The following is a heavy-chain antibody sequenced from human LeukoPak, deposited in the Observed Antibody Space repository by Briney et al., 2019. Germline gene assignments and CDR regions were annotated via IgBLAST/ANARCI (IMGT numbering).Heavy chain of an antibody. CDR1: AGSLTTYY. CDR2: TYSSGRT. D-gene: IGHD2-21*02. CDR3: AKVAVTGYNWFDP. Sequence: PETRSPTCPVSAGSLTTYYCSCIRQPAGKGLEWIGRTYSSGRTNYDPHVQSRVTMDLDTCKAHMSLKLSSVTAADTAVYYCAKVAVTGYNWFDPWGQGTLVTVSS. J-gene: IGHJ5*02. V-gene: IGHV4-4*07.